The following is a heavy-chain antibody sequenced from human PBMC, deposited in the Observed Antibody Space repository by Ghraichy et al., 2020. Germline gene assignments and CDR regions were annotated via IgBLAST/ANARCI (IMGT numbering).Heavy chain of an antibody. J-gene: IGHJ4*02. Sequence: SETLPLTCTVSGGSISSSSYYWGWIRQPPGKGLEWIGSIYYSGSTYSTPSLKSRVTISVDTSKNQFSLKLSSVTAADTAVYYCARVSLYYYDSSGYYGALEPSFDYWGQATLVTVSS. V-gene: IGHV4-39*07. D-gene: IGHD3-22*01. CDR1: GGSISSSSYY. CDR3: ARVSLYYYDSSGYYGALEPSFDY. CDR2: IYYSGST.